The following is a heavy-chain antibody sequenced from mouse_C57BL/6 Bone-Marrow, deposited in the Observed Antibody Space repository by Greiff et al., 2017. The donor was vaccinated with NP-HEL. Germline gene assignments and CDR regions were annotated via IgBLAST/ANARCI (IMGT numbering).Heavy chain of an antibody. Sequence: VQLQQSGAELVKPGASVKLSCKASGYAFTSYWMHWVKQRPGKGLEWIGQIYPGDGDTNSNGKFKGKATLTADKSSSPAYMQLSSLTSEDSAVYLSARPWEMGRDYWGQGTSVTVSS. V-gene: IGHV1-80*01. CDR1: GYAFTSYW. J-gene: IGHJ4*01. D-gene: IGHD4-1*01. CDR3: ARPWEMGRDY. CDR2: IYPGDGDT.